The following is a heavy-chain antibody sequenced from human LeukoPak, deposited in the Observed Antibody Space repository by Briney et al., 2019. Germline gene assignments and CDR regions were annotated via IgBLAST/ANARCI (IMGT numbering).Heavy chain of an antibody. D-gene: IGHD6-19*01. Sequence: PGGSLRLSCAASRFTFSSYWMHWVRQAPGKRLVWVSRVNSDGRSTSYADSVKGRFTISRDNAKNTLFLQMNSLRAEDTALYFCARGSGWYHYFDYWGLGSLVTVSS. V-gene: IGHV3-74*01. CDR2: VNSDGRST. CDR3: ARGSGWYHYFDY. CDR1: RFTFSSYW. J-gene: IGHJ4*01.